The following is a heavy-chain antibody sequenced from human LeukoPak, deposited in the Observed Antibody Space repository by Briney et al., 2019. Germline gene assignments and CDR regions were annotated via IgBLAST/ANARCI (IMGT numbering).Heavy chain of an antibody. V-gene: IGHV3-15*01. CDR3: TTDPVDY. CDR2: IKSKTDGWTT. Sequence: PGGSLRLSCAASGFTFSNAWMSWVRQAPGKGLEWVGRIKSKTDGWTTDYAAPVKGRFTISRDDSKNTLYLQMNSLKTEDTAVYYCTTDPVDYWGQGTLVTVSS. J-gene: IGHJ4*02. CDR1: GFTFSNAW.